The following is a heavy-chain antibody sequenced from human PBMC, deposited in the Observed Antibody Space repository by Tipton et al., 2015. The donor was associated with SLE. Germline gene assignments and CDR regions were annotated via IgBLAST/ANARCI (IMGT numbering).Heavy chain of an antibody. Sequence: TLSLTCTVSGGSISSGTYYWSWIRQPAGKGLEWIGRIYISGSTNSNPSLKSRLTISLHTSKNEFSLKLSSVTAADTAVYYCASRYCSSTSCTYYFDYWGQGTLVTVSS. CDR3: ASRYCSSTSCTYYFDY. J-gene: IGHJ4*02. CDR2: IYISGST. D-gene: IGHD2-2*01. V-gene: IGHV4-61*02. CDR1: GGSISSGTYY.